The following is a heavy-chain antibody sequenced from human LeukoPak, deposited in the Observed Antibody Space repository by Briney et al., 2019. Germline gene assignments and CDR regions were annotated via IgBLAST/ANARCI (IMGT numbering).Heavy chain of an antibody. CDR2: ISSSSSYI. CDR1: GFTFSSYS. J-gene: IGHJ4*02. V-gene: IGHV3-21*01. D-gene: IGHD6-19*01. CDR3: ARDPSGAVAGNY. Sequence: GGSLRLSYAASGFTFSSYSMNWVRQAPGKGLEWVSSISSSSSYIYYADSVKGRFTISRDNAKNSLYLQMNSLRAEDTAVYYCARDPSGAVAGNYWGQGTLVTVSS.